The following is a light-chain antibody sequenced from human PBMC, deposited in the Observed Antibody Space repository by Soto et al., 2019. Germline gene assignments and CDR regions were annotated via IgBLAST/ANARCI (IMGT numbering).Light chain of an antibody. CDR2: EVT. J-gene: IGLJ2*01. V-gene: IGLV2-8*01. CDR3: SSYAGSNNLL. Sequence: QSALTQPPSASGSPGQSVTISCTGASSDVGGYTYVSWYQQHPGKAPKLMIYEVTKRPSGVPDRFSGSTSGNTASLTVSGLQAEDEADYYCSSYAGSNNLLFGGVTKLTVL. CDR1: SSDVGGYTY.